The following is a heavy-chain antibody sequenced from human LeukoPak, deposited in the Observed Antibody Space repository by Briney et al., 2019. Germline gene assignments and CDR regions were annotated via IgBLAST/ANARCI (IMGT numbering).Heavy chain of an antibody. CDR1: GYTFTGYY. CDR3: ARVIESFHVVGATGDAFDI. CDR2: INPNSGGT. V-gene: IGHV1-2*02. J-gene: IGHJ3*02. Sequence: ASVKVSCEASGYTFTGYYMHWVRQAPGQGLEWMGWINPNSGGTNYAQKFQGRVTMTRDTSISTAYMELSRLRSDDTAVYYCARVIESFHVVGATGDAFDIWGQGTMVTVSS. D-gene: IGHD1-26*01.